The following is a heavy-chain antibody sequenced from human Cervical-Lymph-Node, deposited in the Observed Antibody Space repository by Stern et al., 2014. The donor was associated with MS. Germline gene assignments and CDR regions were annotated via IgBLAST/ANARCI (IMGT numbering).Heavy chain of an antibody. V-gene: IGHV3-30*03. D-gene: IGHD3-16*01. CDR3: ARDISYGEGTFDI. J-gene: IGHJ3*02. Sequence: DPLVESGGGVVQPGRSLRLSCAASGFNFRTYGMHWVRQAPGKGLAWVASTSFDGSRAYYVDSVKGRFTVSRDQSNNTVFLQMNSLRAEDTAVYYCARDISYGEGTFDIWGQGTMVTVSS. CDR1: GFNFRTYG. CDR2: TSFDGSRA.